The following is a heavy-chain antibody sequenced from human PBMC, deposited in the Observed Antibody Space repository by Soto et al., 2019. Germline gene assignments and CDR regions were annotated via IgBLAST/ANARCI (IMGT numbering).Heavy chain of an antibody. D-gene: IGHD6-19*01. CDR1: GSTVTSYG. V-gene: IGHV1-18*01. CDR2: ISAYNGNT. J-gene: IGHJ4*01. Sequence: GASGKVACKGSGSTVTSYGISWVRHAPGQGLEWMGWISAYNGNTNYAQQLQGRVTMTTDTSTSTAYMELRILRSDDTAVYYCARDRIAVACNPSHWGQGTLVSVSS. CDR3: ARDRIAVACNPSH.